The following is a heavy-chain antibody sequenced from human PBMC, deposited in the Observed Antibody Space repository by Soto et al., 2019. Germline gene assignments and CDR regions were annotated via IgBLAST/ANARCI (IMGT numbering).Heavy chain of an antibody. J-gene: IGHJ4*02. CDR3: ARDDGCSCWSKDY. CDR1: GFTFSSYS. D-gene: IGHD6-19*01. Sequence: EVQLVESGGGLVKPGGSLRLSCAASGFTFSSYSMNWVRQAPGKGLEWVSSISSSSSYIYYADSVKGRFTISRDNAKNSLYLQMNSLRAEDTAVYYCARDDGCSCWSKDYWGQGTLVTVSS. CDR2: ISSSSSYI. V-gene: IGHV3-21*01.